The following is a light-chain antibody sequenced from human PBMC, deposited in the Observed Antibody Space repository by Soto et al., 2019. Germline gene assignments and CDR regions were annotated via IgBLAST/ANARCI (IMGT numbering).Light chain of an antibody. CDR1: QSISSY. CDR3: QQSYRTPWT. V-gene: IGKV1-39*01. Sequence: DIQMTQSPSSLSASVGDRVTIACRASQSISSYLNWYQQKPGQAPKLLIYAASTLQGGVPSRFSGRGSGTDFTLTISSLQPEDFATYYCQQSYRTPWTFGQGTKVEIK. J-gene: IGKJ1*01. CDR2: AAS.